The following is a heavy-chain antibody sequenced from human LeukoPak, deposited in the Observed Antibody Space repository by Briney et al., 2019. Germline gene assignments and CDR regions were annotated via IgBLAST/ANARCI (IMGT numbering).Heavy chain of an antibody. CDR2: ISWNSGNI. J-gene: IGHJ3*02. CDR1: GFTFDDYA. D-gene: IGHD1-26*01. CDR3: AKSTGPWELLSSGAFDI. Sequence: GGSLRLSCAASGFTFDDYAMHWVRQAPGKGLEWVSGISWNSGNIGYADSVKGRFTISRDNAKNSLYLQMTSLRPEDTALYFCAKSTGPWELLSSGAFDIWGQGTMVTVSS. V-gene: IGHV3-9*01.